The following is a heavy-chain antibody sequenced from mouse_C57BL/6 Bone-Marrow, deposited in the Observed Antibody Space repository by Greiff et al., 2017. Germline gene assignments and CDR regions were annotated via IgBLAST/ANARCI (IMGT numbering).Heavy chain of an antibody. CDR1: GYTFTSYG. Sequence: QVQLQQSGAELARPGASVKLSCKASGYTFTSYGISWVKQRTGQGLEWIGEIYPRSGNTYYNAKFKGKATLTADKSSSTAYMELRSLTSEDSAVYFCARGDYYGSSYYAVDYWGQGTSVTVSS. D-gene: IGHD1-1*01. J-gene: IGHJ4*01. CDR2: IYPRSGNT. CDR3: ARGDYYGSSYYAVDY. V-gene: IGHV1-81*01.